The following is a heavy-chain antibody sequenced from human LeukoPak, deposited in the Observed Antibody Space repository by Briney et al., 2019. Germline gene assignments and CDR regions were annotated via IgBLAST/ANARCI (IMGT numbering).Heavy chain of an antibody. D-gene: IGHD1/OR15-1a*01. Sequence: GGSLRLSCAASGFTFSSYAMSWVRQSPGPGLEWVSGITHSGENRYYADYVKGRFTISRDDSKNTVYLQMNSLRVEDTAVYYCAKGTSAYPWRFDYWGQGAQIVVSA. V-gene: IGHV3-23*01. CDR2: ITHSGENR. CDR3: AKGTSAYPWRFDY. J-gene: IGHJ4*02. CDR1: GFTFSSYA.